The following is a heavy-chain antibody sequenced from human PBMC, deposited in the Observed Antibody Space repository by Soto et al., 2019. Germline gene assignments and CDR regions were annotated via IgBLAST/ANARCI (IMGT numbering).Heavy chain of an antibody. J-gene: IGHJ4*02. CDR1: GGSISSYY. V-gene: IGHV4-59*08. D-gene: IGHD6-13*01. CDR2: IYYSGST. Sequence: PSETLSLTCTVSGGSISSYYWSWIRQPPGKGLEWIGYIYYSGSTNYNPSLKSRVTISLDTSKNQFSLNLNFVTAADTAVYFCARRPLGYFDYWGRGTQVTVSS. CDR3: ARRPLGYFDY.